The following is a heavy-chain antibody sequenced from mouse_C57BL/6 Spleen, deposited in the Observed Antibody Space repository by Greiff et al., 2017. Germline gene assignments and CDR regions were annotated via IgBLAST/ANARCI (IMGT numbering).Heavy chain of an antibody. Sequence: QVQLKQPGAELVKPGASVKLSCKASGYTFTSYWMQWVKQRPGQGLEWIGEIDPSDSYTNYNQKFKGKATLTVDTSSSTAYMQLSSLTSEDSAVYYCASSWESYFDYWGQGTTLTVSS. CDR2: IDPSDSYT. J-gene: IGHJ2*01. CDR3: ASSWESYFDY. CDR1: GYTFTSYW. D-gene: IGHD4-1*01. V-gene: IGHV1-50*01.